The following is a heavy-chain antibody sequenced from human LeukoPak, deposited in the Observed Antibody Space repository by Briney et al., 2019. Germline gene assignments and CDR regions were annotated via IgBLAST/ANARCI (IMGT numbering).Heavy chain of an antibody. D-gene: IGHD3-22*01. CDR2: ISSSGSTI. J-gene: IGHJ4*02. CDR1: GFTFSDYY. CDR3: ARGFPSKTMIVVVDY. V-gene: IGHV3-11*01. Sequence: GGSLRLSCAASGFTFSDYYMSWIRQAPGKGLEWVSYISSSGSTIYYADSVKGRFTISGDNAKNSLYLQMNSLRAEDTAVYYCARGFPSKTMIVVVDYWGQGTLVTVSS.